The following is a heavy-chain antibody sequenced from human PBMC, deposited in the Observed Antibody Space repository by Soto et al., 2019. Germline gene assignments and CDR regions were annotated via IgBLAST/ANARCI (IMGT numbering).Heavy chain of an antibody. D-gene: IGHD3-10*01. CDR1: GGSISSYY. V-gene: IGHV4-59*01. CDR2: IYYSGST. Sequence: QVQLQESGPGLVKPSETLSLTCTVSGGSISSYYWSWIRQPPGKGLEWIGYIYYSGSTNYNPSLKRRVTISVDTSRNHCSLKLSSVTAADTAVYYCARDGVISNFDYWGQGALVTVSS. CDR3: ARDGVISNFDY. J-gene: IGHJ4*02.